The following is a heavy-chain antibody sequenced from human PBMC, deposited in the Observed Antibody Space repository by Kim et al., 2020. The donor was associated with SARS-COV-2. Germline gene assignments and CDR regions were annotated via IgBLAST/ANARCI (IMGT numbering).Heavy chain of an antibody. CDR1: GGSISSSSYY. V-gene: IGHV4-39*01. CDR3: ARLGHVDIVAIDY. J-gene: IGHJ4*02. Sequence: SETLSLTCTVSGGSISSSSYYWGWIRQPPGNGLEWIGSIYYSGSTYYNPSLKSRVTISVDTSKNQFSLKLSSVTAADTAVYYCARLGHVDIVAIDYWGQGTLVTVSS. CDR2: IYYSGST. D-gene: IGHD5-12*01.